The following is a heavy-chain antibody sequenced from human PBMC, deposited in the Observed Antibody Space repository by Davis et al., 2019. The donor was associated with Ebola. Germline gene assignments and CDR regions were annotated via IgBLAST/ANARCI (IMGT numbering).Heavy chain of an antibody. CDR2: IRSKGYGGTT. CDR3: SRRDRLAVTDTPSHYYYAMDV. V-gene: IGHV3-49*04. CDR1: GFSFGDYT. J-gene: IGHJ6*02. D-gene: IGHD6-19*01. Sequence: PGGSLRLSCTASGFSFGDYTMSWVRQAPGKGLEWVGFIRSKGYGGTTEYAASVKGRFTISRDEANSIAYLQMNSLKTEDTAMYYCSRRDRLAVTDTPSHYYYAMDVWGQGTTVTVSS.